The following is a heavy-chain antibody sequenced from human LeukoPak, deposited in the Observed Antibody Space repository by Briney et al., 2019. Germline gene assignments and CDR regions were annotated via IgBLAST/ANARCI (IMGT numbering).Heavy chain of an antibody. CDR1: GFTFSSYS. CDR2: ISSSSSYI. CDR3: ARAGYGSGSYYSPLYAFDI. Sequence: GGSLRLSCAPCGFTFSSYSMNWARQAPGKGLEWVSSISSSSSYIYYADSVKGRFTTSRDNAKNSLYLQMNSLRAEDTAVYYCARAGYGSGSYYSPLYAFDIWGQGTMVTVSP. D-gene: IGHD3-10*01. V-gene: IGHV3-21*01. J-gene: IGHJ3*02.